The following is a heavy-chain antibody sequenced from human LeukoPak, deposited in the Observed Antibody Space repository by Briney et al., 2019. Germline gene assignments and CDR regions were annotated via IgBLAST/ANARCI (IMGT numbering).Heavy chain of an antibody. CDR2: IKPKTDGWSP. Sequence: GGSLRLSCAASGFTFSNVWMSWVRQAPGKGLEWVGRIKPKTDGWSPDYGTPVKARFTISRDDSKDMLYLQMISLQTEDTAIYYCTSYQRGAFDIWGQGTMVTVSS. V-gene: IGHV3-15*01. J-gene: IGHJ3*02. CDR1: GFTFSNVW. CDR3: TSYQRGAFDI. D-gene: IGHD2-2*01.